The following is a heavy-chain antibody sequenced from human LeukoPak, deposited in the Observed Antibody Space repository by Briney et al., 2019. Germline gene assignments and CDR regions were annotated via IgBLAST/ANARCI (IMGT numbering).Heavy chain of an antibody. V-gene: IGHV3-23*01. CDR1: GFTFSSYA. J-gene: IGHJ6*03. Sequence: GGSLRLSCAASGFTFSSYAMSWVRQAPGKGLEGVSAISGSGGSTYYADSVKGRFTISRDNSKNTLYLQMNSLRAEDTAVYYCAKDGDGDNYYHYMDVWGKGTTVTVSS. CDR2: ISGSGGST. D-gene: IGHD4-17*01. CDR3: AKDGDGDNYYHYMDV.